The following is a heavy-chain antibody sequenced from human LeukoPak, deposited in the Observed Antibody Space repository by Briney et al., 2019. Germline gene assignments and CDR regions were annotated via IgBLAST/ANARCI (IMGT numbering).Heavy chain of an antibody. CDR1: GGSFSGYY. V-gene: IGHV4-59*01. Sequence: SETLSLTCAVYGGSFSGYYWSRIRQPPGKGLEWIGYIDYSGSTNYNPSLKSRVTISVDTSQNQFSLKLSSVTAADTAVYYCARDRALGSGKYYFDYWGQGTLVTVSA. CDR2: IDYSGST. D-gene: IGHD3-16*01. CDR3: ARDRALGSGKYYFDY. J-gene: IGHJ4*02.